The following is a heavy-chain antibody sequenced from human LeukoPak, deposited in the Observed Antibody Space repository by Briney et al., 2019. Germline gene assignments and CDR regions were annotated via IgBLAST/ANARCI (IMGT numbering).Heavy chain of an antibody. J-gene: IGHJ4*02. CDR1: GFPFSTYG. CDR3: ARASGSYDY. V-gene: IGHV3-33*01. Sequence: PGRSLRLSCAASGFPFSTYGMHWVRQAPGQGLEWVAVIRYDGSTKNYADSVKGRFIISRDNSKNILYIHMNSLRPEDTAVYYCARASGSYDYWGQGTLVTVSS. D-gene: IGHD1-26*01. CDR2: IRYDGSTK.